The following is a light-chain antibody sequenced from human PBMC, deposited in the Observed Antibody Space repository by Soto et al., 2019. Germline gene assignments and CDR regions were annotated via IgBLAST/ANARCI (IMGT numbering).Light chain of an antibody. CDR3: QQYNNSPWT. V-gene: IGKV1-5*03. CDR1: QSINSW. CDR2: KTS. Sequence: DIPMTQSPSTLSASVGDRVTITCRASQSINSWLAWYQQKPGKAPKLLIYKTSSLESGVPSRFSGSGSGTEFTLTISGLQPDDFATYYCQQYNNSPWTFGQGTKVEIK. J-gene: IGKJ1*01.